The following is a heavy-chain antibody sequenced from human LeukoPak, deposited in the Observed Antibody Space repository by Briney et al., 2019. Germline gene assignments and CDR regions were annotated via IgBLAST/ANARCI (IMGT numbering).Heavy chain of an antibody. J-gene: IGHJ4*02. CDR1: GGSISSYY. CDR2: IYYSEST. CDR3: ARGLWFGELLFDY. D-gene: IGHD3-10*01. V-gene: IGHV4-59*01. Sequence: SETLSLTCTVSGGSISSYYWSWIRQPPGKGLEWIGYIYYSESTNYNPSLKSRVTISVDTSKNQFSLKLSSVTAADTAVYYCARGLWFGELLFDYWGQGTLVTVPS.